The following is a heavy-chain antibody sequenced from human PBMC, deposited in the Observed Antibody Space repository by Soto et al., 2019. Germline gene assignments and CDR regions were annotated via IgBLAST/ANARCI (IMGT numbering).Heavy chain of an antibody. J-gene: IGHJ6*02. CDR2: IGTRGDI. CDR3: AREETAWPLAYGLDV. V-gene: IGHV3-21*01. Sequence: NPGGSLRLSCAGSGFTFSRYSMNWVRQAPGKGLEWVASIGTRGDIYYAESVKGRLTISRDNTKNSLSLEMDSLRVEDTGVYYCAREETAWPLAYGLDVWGQGTTVTVSS. CDR1: GFTFSRYS. D-gene: IGHD2-21*02.